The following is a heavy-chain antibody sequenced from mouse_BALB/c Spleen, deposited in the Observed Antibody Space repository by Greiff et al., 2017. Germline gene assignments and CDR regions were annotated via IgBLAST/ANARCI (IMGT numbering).Heavy chain of an antibody. J-gene: IGHJ4*01. CDR1: GFTFSSYG. D-gene: IGHD1-1*01. V-gene: IGHV5-6-3*01. CDR2: INSNGGST. Sequence: EVKVVESGGGLVQPGGSLKLSCAASGFTFSSYGMSWVRQTPDKRLELVATINSNGGSTYYPDSVKGRFTISRDNAKNTLYLQMSSLKSEDTAMYYCARDQVLRYAMDYWGQGTSVTVSS. CDR3: ARDQVLRYAMDY.